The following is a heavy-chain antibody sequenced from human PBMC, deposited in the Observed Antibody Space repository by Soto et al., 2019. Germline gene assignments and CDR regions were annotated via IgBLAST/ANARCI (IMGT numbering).Heavy chain of an antibody. V-gene: IGHV3-23*01. CDR3: AKGAKVPAASIRYYYGMDV. Sequence: GGSLRLSCAASGFTFSSYAMSWVRQAPGKGLEWVSAISGSGGSTYYADSVKGRFTISRDNSKNTLYLQMNSLRAEDTAVYYCAKGAKVPAASIRYYYGMDVWGQGTTVTVSS. CDR1: GFTFSSYA. CDR2: ISGSGGST. D-gene: IGHD2-2*01. J-gene: IGHJ6*02.